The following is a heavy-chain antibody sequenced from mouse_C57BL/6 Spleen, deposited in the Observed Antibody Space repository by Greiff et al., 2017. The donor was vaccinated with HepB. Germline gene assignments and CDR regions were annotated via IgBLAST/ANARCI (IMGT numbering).Heavy chain of an antibody. CDR1: GYAFSSYW. J-gene: IGHJ2*01. CDR3: ARSDYYGSSYVDY. V-gene: IGHV1-80*01. Sequence: QVQLQQSGAELVKPGASVKISCKASGYAFSSYWMNWVKQRPGKGLEWIGQIYPGDGDTNYNGKFKGKATLTADKSSSTAYMQLSSLTSEDSAVYFCARSDYYGSSYVDYWGQGTTLIVSS. D-gene: IGHD1-1*01. CDR2: IYPGDGDT.